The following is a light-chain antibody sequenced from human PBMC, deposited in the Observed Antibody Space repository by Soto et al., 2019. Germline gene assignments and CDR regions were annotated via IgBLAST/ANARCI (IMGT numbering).Light chain of an antibody. CDR2: WAS. CDR1: QRVLYSSNNGNY. J-gene: IGKJ1*01. CDR3: QQYYSTPPT. V-gene: IGKV4-1*01. Sequence: DIVMTQSPDSLAVSLGERATINCKSSQRVLYSSNNGNYLAWYQQKPGQHPNLLIYWASTRESGVPDRFSGSGSGTDFTLTISSLQAEDVAVYYCQQYYSTPPTFGQGTKVEIK.